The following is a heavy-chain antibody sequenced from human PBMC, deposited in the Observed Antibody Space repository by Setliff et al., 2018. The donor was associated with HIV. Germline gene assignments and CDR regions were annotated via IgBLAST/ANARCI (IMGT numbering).Heavy chain of an antibody. Sequence: SVKVSCKASGGTFNRYAISWVRQAPGQGLEWMGGVIPISGTANYAQRFHGRVTITTDESTGTAYMELSSLRSEDTAVYYCASHSYYYDSSGSLTGYWGQGTLVTVSS. CDR2: VIPISGTA. CDR1: GGTFNRYA. CDR3: ASHSYYYDSSGSLTGY. D-gene: IGHD3-22*01. V-gene: IGHV1-69*05. J-gene: IGHJ4*02.